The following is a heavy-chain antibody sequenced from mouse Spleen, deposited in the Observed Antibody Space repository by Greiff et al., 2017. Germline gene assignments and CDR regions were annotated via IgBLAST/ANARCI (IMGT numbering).Heavy chain of an antibody. CDR2: ISSGGSYT. V-gene: IGHV5-9-3*01. D-gene: IGHD1-1*01. CDR3: ARQNYYGSRSYWYFDV. J-gene: IGHJ1*01. Sequence: EVKLMESGGGLVKPGGSLKLSCAASGFTFSSYAMSWVRQTPEKRLEWVATISSGGSYTYYPDSVKGRFTISRDNAKNTLYLQMSSLRSEDTAMYYCARQNYYGSRSYWYFDVWGAGTTVTVSS. CDR1: GFTFSSYA.